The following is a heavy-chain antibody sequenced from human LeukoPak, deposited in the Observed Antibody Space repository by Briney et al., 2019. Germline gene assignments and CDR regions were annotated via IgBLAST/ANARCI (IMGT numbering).Heavy chain of an antibody. Sequence: SRTLSLTCAISGDSVSSNSAAWHWIRQSPSRGLEWLGRTYYRSKWYNEYAVSVKSRITINPDTSKNHFSLQLSSLTPEDTAVYYCARDMFGYSFGYWGQGALVTVSS. CDR2: TYYRSKWYN. D-gene: IGHD3-10*02. CDR3: ARDMFGYSFGY. CDR1: GDSVSSNSAA. V-gene: IGHV6-1*01. J-gene: IGHJ4*02.